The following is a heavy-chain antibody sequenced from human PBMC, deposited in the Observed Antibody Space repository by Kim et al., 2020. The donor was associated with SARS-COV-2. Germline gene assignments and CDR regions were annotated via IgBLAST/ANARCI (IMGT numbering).Heavy chain of an antibody. CDR3: ARGPVGSSSWPPYYYYGMDV. D-gene: IGHD6-13*01. CDR2: IYYSGST. Sequence: SETLSLTCTVSGGSVSSGSYYWSWIRQPPGKGLEWIGYIYYSGSTNYNPSLKSRVTISVDTSKNQFSLKLSSVTAADTAVYYCARGPVGSSSWPPYYYYGMDVWGQGTTVTVSS. J-gene: IGHJ6*02. V-gene: IGHV4-61*01. CDR1: GGSVSSGSYY.